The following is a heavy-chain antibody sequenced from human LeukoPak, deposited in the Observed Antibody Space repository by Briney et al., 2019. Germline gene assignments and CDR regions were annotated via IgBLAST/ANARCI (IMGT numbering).Heavy chain of an antibody. CDR3: TSVPPVGATFGIYFDY. CDR1: GFTFGDYA. J-gene: IGHJ4*02. V-gene: IGHV3-49*03. D-gene: IGHD1-26*01. CDR2: IRSKAYGGTT. Sequence: GGSLRLSCTASGFTFGDYAMSWFRQAPGKGLEWVGFIRSKAYGGTTEYAASVKGRFTISRDDSKSIAYLQMNSLKTEYTAVCYCTSVPPVGATFGIYFDYWGQGTLVTVSS.